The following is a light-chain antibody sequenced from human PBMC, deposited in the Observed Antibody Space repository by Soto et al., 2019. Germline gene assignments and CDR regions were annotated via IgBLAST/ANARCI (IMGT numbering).Light chain of an antibody. J-gene: IGKJ5*01. V-gene: IGKV3-11*01. CDR3: QQRHIWPIT. Sequence: EVVLTQSPVTLSLSPGERATLSCRASQSFRGLLAWYQQKPGQAPRLLIYDAYNMATGIPPRFSGSGSGTDFTLTISSLEPEDSAVYYCQQRHIWPITFGQGTRLEIK. CDR1: QSFRGL. CDR2: DAY.